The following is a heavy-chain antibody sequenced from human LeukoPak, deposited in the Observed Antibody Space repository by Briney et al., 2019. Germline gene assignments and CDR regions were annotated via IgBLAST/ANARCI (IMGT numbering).Heavy chain of an antibody. Sequence: GESLKISCKGSGYTFTNYWISWVRQMPGKRLEWMGRIDPSDSYTNYNPSFRGHITISADKSGSTAYLHWSSLKASDTAMYFCARQYSGYDYYFDHWGQGILVTV. CDR3: ARQYSGYDYYFDH. J-gene: IGHJ4*02. D-gene: IGHD5-12*01. CDR2: IDPSDSYT. V-gene: IGHV5-10-1*01. CDR1: GYTFTNYW.